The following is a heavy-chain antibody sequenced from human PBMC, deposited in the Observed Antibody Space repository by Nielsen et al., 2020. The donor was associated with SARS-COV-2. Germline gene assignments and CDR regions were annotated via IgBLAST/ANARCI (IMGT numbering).Heavy chain of an antibody. D-gene: IGHD2-2*01. CDR2: IWYDGSNK. J-gene: IGHJ3*02. CDR3: ARVAQLLSRDDAFDI. CDR1: GFTFSSYA. Sequence: GESLKISCAASGFTFSSYAMHWVRQAPGKGLEWVAVIWYDGSNKYYADSVKGRFTISRDNSKNTLYLQMNSLRAEDTAVYYCARVAQLLSRDDAFDIWGQGTMVTVSS. V-gene: IGHV3-33*08.